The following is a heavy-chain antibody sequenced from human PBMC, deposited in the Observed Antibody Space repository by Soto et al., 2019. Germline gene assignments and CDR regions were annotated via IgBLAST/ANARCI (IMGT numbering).Heavy chain of an antibody. CDR3: ATHGLGVSSPPYFDN. CDR1: GGTFSGYV. Sequence: QLVQSGSEVKKPGSSVKVSCQASGGTFSGYVVTWVRQAPGQGLEWMGEFVPLFGTTNYAPRFSGRITITAEESTSTADMELRTLRSDDTAVYYCATHGLGVSSPPYFDNWGQGTLVTVSS. D-gene: IGHD3-16*01. J-gene: IGHJ4*02. CDR2: FVPLFGTT. V-gene: IGHV1-69*01.